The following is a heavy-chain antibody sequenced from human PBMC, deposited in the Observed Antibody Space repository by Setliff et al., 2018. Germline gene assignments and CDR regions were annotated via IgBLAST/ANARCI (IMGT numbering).Heavy chain of an antibody. CDR1: GYTFISYD. J-gene: IGHJ6*02. CDR2: IGAYNGNT. CDR3: ARTRGLDV. V-gene: IGHV1-8*01. Sequence: ASVKVSCKASGYTFISYDINWVRQAPGQGLEWMGWIGAYNGNTGYAQKFQGRVTVTRNTSISTAYMELSSLRSEDTAVYYCARTRGLDVWGQGTTVTVSS.